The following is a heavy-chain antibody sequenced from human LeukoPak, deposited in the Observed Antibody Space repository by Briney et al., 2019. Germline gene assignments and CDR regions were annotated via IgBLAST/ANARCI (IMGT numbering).Heavy chain of an antibody. CDR2: INPNSGGT. V-gene: IGHV1-2*02. CDR3: ARARMGSAYDYFDY. J-gene: IGHJ4*02. CDR1: GYTFTGYY. Sequence: ASVKVSCKASGYTFTGYYIHWVRQAPGQGLEWVGWINPNSGGTNFAQKFQGRFTMTRDTSTTAAYMELSRLRSDDTAVYYCARARMGSAYDYFDYWGQGTLVTVSS. D-gene: IGHD5-12*01.